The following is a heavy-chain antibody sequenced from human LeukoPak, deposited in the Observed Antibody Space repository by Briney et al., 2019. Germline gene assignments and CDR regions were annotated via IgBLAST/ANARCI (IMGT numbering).Heavy chain of an antibody. D-gene: IGHD4-17*01. J-gene: IGHJ2*01. V-gene: IGHV4-59*12. CDR1: GGSISSSY. CDR2: IYYTGST. Sequence: SETLSLTCTVSGGSISSSYWSWIRQPPGKGLEWIGYIYYTGSTTYNPSLKSRVTISVDTSKIQFSLKLRSVTAADTAVYYCARDYGDIPPDWYYDLWGRGTLVTVSS. CDR3: ARDYGDIPPDWYYDL.